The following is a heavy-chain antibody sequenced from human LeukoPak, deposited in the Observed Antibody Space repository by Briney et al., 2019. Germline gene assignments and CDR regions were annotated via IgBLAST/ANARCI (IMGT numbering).Heavy chain of an antibody. V-gene: IGHV5-51*01. D-gene: IGHD6-13*01. CDR3: ARHVSADPWYAAAGLSFGY. Sequence: GESLKISCKGSGYSFTSYWIGWLRQMPGNGLEWMGMIYPGDSDTRYNPSFQGQVTISADKSISTAYLQWSSLKASDTAMYYCARHVSADPWYAAAGLSFGYWGQGTLVTVSS. J-gene: IGHJ4*02. CDR2: IYPGDSDT. CDR1: GYSFTSYW.